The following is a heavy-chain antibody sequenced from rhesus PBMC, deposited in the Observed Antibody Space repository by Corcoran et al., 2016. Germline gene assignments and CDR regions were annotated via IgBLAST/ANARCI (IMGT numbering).Heavy chain of an antibody. CDR1: GGSIRSGYYY. J-gene: IGHJ5-2*02. CDR2: ITYGGIT. V-gene: IGHV4-122*02. D-gene: IGHD3-34*01. Sequence: QVQLQESGPGLVKPSETLSLTCAVSGGSIRSGYYYWSWIRLPPGKGLELIGYITYGGITSYNPSLKSRVTISRDTSKTQFSLKLSSVTAADTAVYYCARDPIRGDYSRSLDVWGRGVLVTVSS. CDR3: ARDPIRGDYSRSLDV.